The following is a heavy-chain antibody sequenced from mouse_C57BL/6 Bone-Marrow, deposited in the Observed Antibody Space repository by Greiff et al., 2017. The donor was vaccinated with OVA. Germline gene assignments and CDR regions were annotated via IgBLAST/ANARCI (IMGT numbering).Heavy chain of an antibody. CDR1: GFNIKDYY. V-gene: IGHV14-2*01. D-gene: IGHD2-1*01. CDR2: IDPEDGDT. Sequence: VQLKESGAELVKPGASVKLSCTASGFNIKDYYMHWVKQRTEQGLEWIGRIDPEDGDTKYAPKFQGKATITADTSSNTAYLQLSSLTSEDTAVYYCARADYGNYLYAMDYWGQGTSVTVSS. CDR3: ARADYGNYLYAMDY. J-gene: IGHJ4*01.